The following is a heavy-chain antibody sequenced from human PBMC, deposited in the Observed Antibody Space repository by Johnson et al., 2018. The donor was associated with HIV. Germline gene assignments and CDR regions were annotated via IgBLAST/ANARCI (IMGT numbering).Heavy chain of an antibody. V-gene: IGHV3-20*04. J-gene: IGHJ3*02. CDR1: GFTFDDYG. D-gene: IGHD3-10*01. CDR2: INWNGGST. Sequence: MLLVESGGGVVRPGGSPRLSCAASGFTFDDYGMSWVRQAPGKGLEWVSGINWNGGSTGYADSVKGRFTISRDNAKNSLYLQMNSLRAEHTALYYCARDGYYDSGSDPLDIWGQGTMVTVST. CDR3: ARDGYYDSGSDPLDI.